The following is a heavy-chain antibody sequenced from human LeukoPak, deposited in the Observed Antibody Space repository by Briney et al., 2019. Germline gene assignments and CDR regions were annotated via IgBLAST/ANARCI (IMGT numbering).Heavy chain of an antibody. CDR1: GFTVSSNY. CDR2: IYSGGST. CDR3: ATYRQVLLPFES. Sequence: GGSLRLSCAASGFTVSSNYMSWVRQAPGKGLEWVSVIYSGGSTYYADSVRGRFTISRDNSKSTLSLQMNSLRAEDTAIYYCATYRQVLLPFESWGQGTLVIVSS. D-gene: IGHD2-8*02. V-gene: IGHV3-53*01. J-gene: IGHJ4*02.